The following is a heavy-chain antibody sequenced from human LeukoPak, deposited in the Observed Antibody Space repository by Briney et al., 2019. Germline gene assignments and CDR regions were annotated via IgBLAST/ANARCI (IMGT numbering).Heavy chain of an antibody. Sequence: SETLSLTCAVYGGSFSGYYWSWTRQPPGKGLEWIGEINHSGSTNYNPSLKSRVTISVDTSKNQFSLKLSSVTAADTAVYYCARAIAAAGMGYYYYGMDVWGQGTTVTVSS. CDR1: GGSFSGYY. J-gene: IGHJ6*02. V-gene: IGHV4-34*01. CDR3: ARAIAAAGMGYYYYGMDV. CDR2: INHSGST. D-gene: IGHD6-13*01.